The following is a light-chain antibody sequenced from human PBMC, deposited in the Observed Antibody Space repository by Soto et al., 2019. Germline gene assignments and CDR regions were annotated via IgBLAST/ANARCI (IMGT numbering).Light chain of an antibody. CDR3: QQRNNWPPIT. V-gene: IGKV3-11*01. J-gene: IGKJ5*01. Sequence: VMTQSPATLSVSPGERAALSCRASQSVSTNLAWYQQKPGQPPRLLIYDASTRATGIPARFSGSGSETDFTLTITSLEPEDFAVYYCQQRNNWPPITFGQGTRLEI. CDR1: QSVSTN. CDR2: DAS.